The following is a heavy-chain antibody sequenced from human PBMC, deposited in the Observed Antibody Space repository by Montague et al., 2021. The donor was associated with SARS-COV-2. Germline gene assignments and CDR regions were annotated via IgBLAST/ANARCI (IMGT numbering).Heavy chain of an antibody. CDR2: IYYSGST. Sequence: TLSLTCTVSGGSISSGGYYWSWIRQHPGKGLEWIGYIYYSGSTYYNPSLKSRVTISVDTSKNQFSLKLSSVTAADTAVYYCARVEFDGGYDSVLLDVWGQGTTVTVSS. CDR1: GGSISSGGYY. J-gene: IGHJ6*02. V-gene: IGHV4-31*03. CDR3: ARVEFDGGYDSVLLDV. D-gene: IGHD5-12*01.